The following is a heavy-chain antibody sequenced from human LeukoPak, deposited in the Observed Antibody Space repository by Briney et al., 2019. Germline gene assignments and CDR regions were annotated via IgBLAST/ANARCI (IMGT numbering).Heavy chain of an antibody. CDR3: ARDSPPFDQ. CDR1: GGSISNDY. J-gene: IGHJ4*02. Sequence: SETLSLTCTVSGGSISNDYWSWTRQPAGKGLEWIGRIYISGSTNYNSSFKSRVAMSIDASKNKFSLKLSSVTAADTAVYYCARDSPPFDQWGQGTLVTVFS. V-gene: IGHV4-4*07. CDR2: IYISGST.